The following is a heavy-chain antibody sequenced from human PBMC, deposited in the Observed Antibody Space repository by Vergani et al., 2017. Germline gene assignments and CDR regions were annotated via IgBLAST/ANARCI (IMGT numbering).Heavy chain of an antibody. Sequence: EVQLVESGGGLVQPGGSLRLSCAASGFAFSSYWMHWVRQAPGKGLVWVSRINSDGSSTSYADSVKGRFTISRDNAKNTLYLQMDSLRAEDTAVYYCAREYSSTSGRAFDFWGQGTKVTVSS. D-gene: IGHD2-2*01. V-gene: IGHV3-74*01. CDR1: GFAFSSYW. CDR3: AREYSSTSGRAFDF. J-gene: IGHJ3*01. CDR2: INSDGSST.